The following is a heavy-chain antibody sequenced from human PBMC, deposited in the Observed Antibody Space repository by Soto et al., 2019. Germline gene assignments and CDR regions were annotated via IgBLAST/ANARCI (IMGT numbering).Heavy chain of an antibody. Sequence: EVQLVESGGGLVKPGGSLTLSCAASGFTFKRAWMNWVRQAPGKGLEWVGRIKSGIDGEATDYGAPVTGRFTISRDDSRNTLSLQMNSLKTEDTAIYYCSTGLGTYYSRFDYWGRGTLVTVSS. CDR3: STGLGTYYSRFDY. V-gene: IGHV3-15*07. CDR2: IKSGIDGEAT. J-gene: IGHJ4*02. CDR1: GFTFKRAW. D-gene: IGHD3-10*01.